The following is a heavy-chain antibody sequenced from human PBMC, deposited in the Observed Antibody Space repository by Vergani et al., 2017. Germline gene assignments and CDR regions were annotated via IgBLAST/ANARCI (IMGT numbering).Heavy chain of an antibody. CDR1: GFISSSYW. D-gene: IGHD3-10*01. J-gene: IGHJ6*02. Sequence: EGQLVESGGDWVQRGGSLRLSCAASGFISSSYWMSWVRQATGKGLEWVANVNQDGSEKYYVDSVRGRFTISRDNAKNSIYLQMNSLRAEDTAVYFCVXVPLIRRGSGNYGINNYHGMDVWGQGTTVIVSS. CDR2: VNQDGSEK. CDR3: VXVPLIRRGSGNYGINNYHGMDV. V-gene: IGHV3-7*01.